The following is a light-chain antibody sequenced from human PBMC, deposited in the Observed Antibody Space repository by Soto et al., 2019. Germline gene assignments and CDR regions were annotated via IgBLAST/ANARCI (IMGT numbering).Light chain of an antibody. Sequence: DVPMTPSPASLSGSXGDIVTITCRASQNINNYLNWYQQKPGKAPKLMIYAASSLQSGVPSRFSGSGSGTDFTLTISSLQPEDFATYYCQQSYSTPIPVGQVSRLEIK. V-gene: IGKV1-39*01. J-gene: IGKJ5*01. CDR3: QQSYSTPIP. CDR1: QNINNY. CDR2: AAS.